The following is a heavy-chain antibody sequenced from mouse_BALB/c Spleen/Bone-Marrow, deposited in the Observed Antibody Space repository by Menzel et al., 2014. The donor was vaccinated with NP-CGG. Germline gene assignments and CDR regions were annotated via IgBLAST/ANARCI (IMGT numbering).Heavy chain of an antibody. CDR3: VRDHPHYYGSSPYAMDY. CDR1: GFSLTSYD. J-gene: IGHJ4*01. Sequence: VQVVESGPGLVAPSQRLSITCTASGFSLTSYDISWIRQPPGKGLEWLGVIWTGGGTNYNSAFMSRLSISKDNSKSQVFLKMNSLQTDDTAIYYCVRDHPHYYGSSPYAMDYWGQGTSVTVSS. V-gene: IGHV2-9-2*01. D-gene: IGHD1-1*01. CDR2: IWTGGGT.